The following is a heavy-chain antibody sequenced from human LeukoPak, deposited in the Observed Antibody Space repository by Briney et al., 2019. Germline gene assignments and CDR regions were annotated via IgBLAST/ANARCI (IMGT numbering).Heavy chain of an antibody. Sequence: SETLSLTCTVSGGSISSGDYFWNWIRQPPGKGLEWIGFIYSSGTTYYNPSLKSRLTISIDTSKNQFSLKLSSVTAADTAVYYCAREDVDTAMADGNDAFDIWGQGTMVIVSS. CDR1: GGSISSGDYF. V-gene: IGHV4-30-4*01. CDR3: AREDVDTAMADGNDAFDI. D-gene: IGHD5-18*01. CDR2: IYSSGTT. J-gene: IGHJ3*02.